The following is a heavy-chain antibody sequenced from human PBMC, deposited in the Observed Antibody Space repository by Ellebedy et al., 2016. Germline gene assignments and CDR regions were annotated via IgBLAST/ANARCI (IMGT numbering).Heavy chain of an antibody. J-gene: IGHJ2*01. V-gene: IGHV4-59*01. D-gene: IGHD1-26*01. CDR1: GGSISSYY. CDR3: ARDKRGGSSMTGYFDL. Sequence: SETLSLTCSVSGGSISSYYWTWIRQPPGKGLEWIGHIDYSGSTNYNPSLKSRVTISVDTSKKQVSLKLTSVTAADTAVYYCARDKRGGSSMTGYFDLWGRGTLVTVSS. CDR2: IDYSGST.